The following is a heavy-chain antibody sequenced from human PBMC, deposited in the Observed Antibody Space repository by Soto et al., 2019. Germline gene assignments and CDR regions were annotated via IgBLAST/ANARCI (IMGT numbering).Heavy chain of an antibody. D-gene: IGHD2-2*01. V-gene: IGHV1-3*01. CDR1: GYTFTSYA. CDR2: INAGNGST. CDR3: ARTSLVPAVMVAWFAP. J-gene: IGHJ5*02. Sequence: QVQLVQSGAEVKKPGASVKVSCKASGYTFTSYAMHWVRQAPGQSLDWMGWINAGNGSTKYSQKFQGRVTITRDTSGKKAYRELSRLRSEDTAVYYCARTSLVPAVMVAWFAPWGKGTLVTVSS.